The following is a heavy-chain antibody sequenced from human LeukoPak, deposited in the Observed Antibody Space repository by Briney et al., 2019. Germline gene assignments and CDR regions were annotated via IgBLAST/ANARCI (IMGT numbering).Heavy chain of an antibody. J-gene: IGHJ3*02. CDR3: ARSRDVYNGHALDI. CDR1: GGSFSGYY. D-gene: IGHD1-1*01. Sequence: SETLSLTCAVYGGSFSGYYWSWIRQPPGKGLEWIGEINHSGSTNYNPSLKSRVTIPVDTSKKQFSLRLTSVTAADTAVYYCARSRDVYNGHALDIWGQGTMVTVSS. CDR2: INHSGST. V-gene: IGHV4-34*01.